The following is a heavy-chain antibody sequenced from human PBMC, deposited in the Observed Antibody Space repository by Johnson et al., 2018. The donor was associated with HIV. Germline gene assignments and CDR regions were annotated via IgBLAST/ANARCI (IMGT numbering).Heavy chain of an antibody. J-gene: IGHJ3*02. CDR2: ISWDGGST. CDR1: GFTFDDYA. D-gene: IGHD4-11*01. CDR3: AKDTRMTTVTPGALNI. Sequence: VQLVESGGVVVQPGGSLRLSCAASGFTFDDYAMHWVRQAPGKGLEWVSVISWDGGSTYYADSVKGRFIFSRDNSKNSLYLQMNSLRVEDTALYYCAKDTRMTTVTPGALNIWGQGTMVTVSS. V-gene: IGHV3-43D*03.